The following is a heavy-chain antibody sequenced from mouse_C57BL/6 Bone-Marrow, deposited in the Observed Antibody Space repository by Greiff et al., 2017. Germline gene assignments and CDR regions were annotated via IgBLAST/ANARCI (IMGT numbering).Heavy chain of an antibody. V-gene: IGHV1-47*01. J-gene: IGHJ1*03. CDR2: FHPYNDDT. CDR3: ARGDYYYGSRSLWYFDV. Sequence: VQLQQSGAELVKPGASVKMSCKASGYTFTTYPIEWMKQNHGKSLEWIGNFHPYNDDTKYNEKFKGKATLTVDKSSSTVYLELSRLTSDDSAVYYCARGDYYYGSRSLWYFDVWGTGTTVTVSS. CDR1: GYTFTTYP. D-gene: IGHD1-1*01.